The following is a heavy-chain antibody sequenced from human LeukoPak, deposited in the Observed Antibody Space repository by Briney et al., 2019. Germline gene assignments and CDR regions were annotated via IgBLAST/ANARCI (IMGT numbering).Heavy chain of an antibody. D-gene: IGHD3-10*01. V-gene: IGHV3-74*01. CDR2: INGDGSRT. CDR3: SRGTYPYSSDN. CDR1: GFAFSDYY. J-gene: IGHJ4*02. Sequence: GGSLRLSCAASGFAFSDYYMHWVRQAPGKGLLWISHINGDGSRTGYADSVKGRFTISRDNAKNILYLQMNSLRAEDTAVYYCSRGTYPYSSDNWGQGALVTVSS.